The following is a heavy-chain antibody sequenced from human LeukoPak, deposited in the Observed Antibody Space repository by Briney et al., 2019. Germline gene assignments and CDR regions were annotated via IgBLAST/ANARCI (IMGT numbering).Heavy chain of an antibody. CDR2: ISSYGGST. D-gene: IGHD3-10*01. Sequence: GGSLRLSCAASGFTFSTYAMHWVRQAPGKGLEYVSAISSYGGSTYYANSVKGRFTISRDNSKNTLYLQMGSLRAEDTAVYYCARDVAMVRGVSRGMDVWGQGTTVTVSS. V-gene: IGHV3-64*01. CDR1: GFTFSTYA. J-gene: IGHJ6*01. CDR3: ARDVAMVRGVSRGMDV.